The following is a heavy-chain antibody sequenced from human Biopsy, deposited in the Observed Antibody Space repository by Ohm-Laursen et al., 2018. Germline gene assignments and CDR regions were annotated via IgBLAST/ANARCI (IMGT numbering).Heavy chain of an antibody. CDR3: ARWTPEYDSSRYYLDAFDI. CDR1: GGSISSYY. CDR2: IYYSGTT. V-gene: IGHV4-59*12. J-gene: IGHJ3*02. Sequence: GTLSLTCTVSGGSISSYYWNWIRQPPGKGLEWIGYIYYSGTTDYGPSLKSRVTLSMDTSKRQFSLKLSFVTAADTAVYYCARWTPEYDSSRYYLDAFDIWGQGTKVTVSS. D-gene: IGHD3-22*01.